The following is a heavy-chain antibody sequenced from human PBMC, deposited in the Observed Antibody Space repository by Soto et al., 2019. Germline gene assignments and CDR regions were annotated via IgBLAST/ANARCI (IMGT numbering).Heavy chain of an antibody. CDR1: GFSLSNTGMG. CDR3: ARGPGYCTRTGCRNYYMDV. CDR2: IFSNDEK. J-gene: IGHJ6*03. D-gene: IGHD2-2*01. Sequence: QVTLKESGPVLVKPTETLTLTCTVSGFSLSNTGMGVSWIRQPPGRALEWLAHIFSNDEKSYNTSLKSRLTISKDTSKSQVVLTMTNMDPVDTATYYCARGPGYCTRTGCRNYYMDVWGKGTTVTVSS. V-gene: IGHV2-26*01.